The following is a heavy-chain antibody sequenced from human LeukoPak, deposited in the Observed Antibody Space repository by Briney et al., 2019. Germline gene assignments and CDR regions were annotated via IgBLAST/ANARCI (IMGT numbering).Heavy chain of an antibody. CDR1: GYTFTSYW. J-gene: IGHJ2*01. CDR3: ARRIGHSYFDL. V-gene: IGHV5-51*01. Sequence: GESPRISCKGSGYTFTSYWIGWVRQMPGKGLEWMGIIYPAYLDARYSPSFQGHVTFSVDKSNSTAFLQWSSLKASDSAMYYCARRIGHSYFDLWGRGTLVTVSS. CDR2: IYPAYLDA.